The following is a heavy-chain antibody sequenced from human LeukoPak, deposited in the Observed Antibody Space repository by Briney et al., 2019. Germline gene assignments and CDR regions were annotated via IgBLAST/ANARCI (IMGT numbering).Heavy chain of an antibody. D-gene: IGHD6-19*01. CDR1: GYTFTGYY. J-gene: IGHJ2*01. V-gene: IGHV1-2*02. CDR3: ARDSYSSGWYGYFDL. CDR2: INPNSGGT. Sequence: ALVKVSCKASGYTFTGYYMHWVRQAPGQGLEWMGWINPNSGGTNYAQKFQGRVTMTRDTSISTAYMELSRLRSDDTAVYYCARDSYSSGWYGYFDLWGRDTLVTVSS.